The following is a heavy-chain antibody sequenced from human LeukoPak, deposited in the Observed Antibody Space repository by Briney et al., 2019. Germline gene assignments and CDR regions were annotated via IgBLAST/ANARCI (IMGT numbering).Heavy chain of an antibody. V-gene: IGHV3-7*03. J-gene: IGHJ6*02. CDR1: GFPFSNYG. Sequence: PGGSLRLSCAVSGFPFSNYGMHWVRQAPGKGLEWVANVNRDGSETYYLDSVKGRFTISKDNAKNSLYLQMNSLRAEDTALYHCARNNGMDVWGQGTTVIV. CDR3: ARNNGMDV. CDR2: VNRDGSET.